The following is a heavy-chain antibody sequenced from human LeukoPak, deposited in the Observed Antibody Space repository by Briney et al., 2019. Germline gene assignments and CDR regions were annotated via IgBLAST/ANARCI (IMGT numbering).Heavy chain of an antibody. V-gene: IGHV4-39*07. CDR2: IYYSGST. CDR1: GGSISSSSYY. J-gene: IGHJ4*02. Sequence: SETLSLTCTVSGGSISSSSYYWGWIRQPPGKGLEWIGSIYYSGSTYYNPSLKSRVTISVDTSKNQFSLKLSSVTAADTAVYYCARDLGGLVPAATLDYWGQGTLVTVSS. D-gene: IGHD6-25*01. CDR3: ARDLGGLVPAATLDY.